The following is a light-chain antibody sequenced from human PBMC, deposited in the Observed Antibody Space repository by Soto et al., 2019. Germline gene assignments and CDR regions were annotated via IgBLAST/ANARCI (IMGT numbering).Light chain of an antibody. V-gene: IGLV2-8*01. CDR3: SSYAGSNNLI. J-gene: IGLJ2*01. CDR1: SSDLGAYDY. Sequence: QSVLTQPPSASGSPGQSVTISCTGTSSDLGAYDYVSWYQQHPGKAPKLMIFEVNKRPSGVPDRFSGSKSGNTASLTVTGLQAEDEADYYCSSYAGSNNLIFGGGTKLTVL. CDR2: EVN.